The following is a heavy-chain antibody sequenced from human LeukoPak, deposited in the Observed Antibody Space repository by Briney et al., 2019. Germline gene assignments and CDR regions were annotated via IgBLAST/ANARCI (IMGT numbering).Heavy chain of an antibody. CDR3: AREDVVLVDAVRYYYYGMDV. CDR2: INPSGGST. V-gene: IGHV1-46*01. CDR1: GYNFISYY. Sequence: ASVKVSCKASGYNFISYYLHWVRQAPGQGLEWMGIINPSGGSTSYAQKFQDRVTMTRDTSTSTVYMELSSLKSEDTAVYYCAREDVVLVDAVRYYYYGMDVWGQGTTVTVSS. D-gene: IGHD2-8*01. J-gene: IGHJ6*02.